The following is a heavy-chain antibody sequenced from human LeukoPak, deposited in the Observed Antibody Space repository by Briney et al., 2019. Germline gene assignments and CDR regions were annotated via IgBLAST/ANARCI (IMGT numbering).Heavy chain of an antibody. CDR2: INWNGGNT. D-gene: IGHD2/OR15-2a*01. J-gene: IGHJ4*02. Sequence: GGSLRLSCAASGFIFDDYGMSWVRQAPGKGLEWVSGINWNGGNTYYADSVRGRFTISRDNSKNTLYLQMNSLRDEDTALYYCATRSYFGGQGTLVTVSS. CDR3: ATRSYF. CDR1: GFIFDDYG. V-gene: IGHV3-20*04.